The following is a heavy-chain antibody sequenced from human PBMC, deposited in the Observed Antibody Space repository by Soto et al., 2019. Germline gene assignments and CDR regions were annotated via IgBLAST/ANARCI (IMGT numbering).Heavy chain of an antibody. V-gene: IGHV3-23*01. CDR1: GFTFNNYG. Sequence: PGGSLRLSCAASGFTFNNYGLTWVRQAPGKGLEWVSAISGSGGGTYYAGSVRGRFTISRGNSKNTLYLQMNSLRAEDTAVYYCAKERLQWDAFDIWGQGTMVTVSS. CDR2: ISGSGGGT. J-gene: IGHJ3*02. D-gene: IGHD5-18*01. CDR3: AKERLQWDAFDI.